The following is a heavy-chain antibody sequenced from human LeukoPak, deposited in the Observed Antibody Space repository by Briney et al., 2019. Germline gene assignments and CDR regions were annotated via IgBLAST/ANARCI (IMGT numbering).Heavy chain of an antibody. CDR3: AREEWEPRGLDP. J-gene: IGHJ5*02. D-gene: IGHD1-26*01. CDR2: IIAYNVTT. Sequence: VWIIAYNVTTNYAQNLQGRVTITTDTSTSTAYMELRSLRSDDTAVYYCAREEWEPRGLDPWGQGTLVTVSS. V-gene: IGHV1-18*01.